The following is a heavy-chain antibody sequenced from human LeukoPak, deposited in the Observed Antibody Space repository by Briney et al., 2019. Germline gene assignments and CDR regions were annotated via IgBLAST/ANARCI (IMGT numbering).Heavy chain of an antibody. Sequence: SQTLSLTCTVSGGSISSGSYYWSWIRQPAGKGLEWIGRIYTSGSTNYNPSLKSRVTISVDTSKNQFSLKLSSVTAADTAVYYCALVVRGYCSSTSCHDRDYYYMDVWGKGTTVTVSS. CDR1: GGSISSGSYY. V-gene: IGHV4-61*02. CDR3: ALVVRGYCSSTSCHDRDYYYMDV. J-gene: IGHJ6*03. CDR2: IYTSGST. D-gene: IGHD2-2*01.